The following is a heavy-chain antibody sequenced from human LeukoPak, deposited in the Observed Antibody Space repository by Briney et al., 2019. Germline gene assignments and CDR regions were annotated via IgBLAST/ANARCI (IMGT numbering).Heavy chain of an antibody. CDR2: IYTGGPT. Sequence: PGGSLRLSCAASGFTFSSYGMSWVRQAPGKGLQWVSVIYTGGPTYYADSVKGRFTISRDNSKNTLYLQMNSLRAEDAAVYYCARARGSYYDSNGYFDYWGQGTLVTVSS. J-gene: IGHJ4*02. V-gene: IGHV3-53*01. CDR1: GFTFSSYG. CDR3: ARARGSYYDSNGYFDY. D-gene: IGHD3-22*01.